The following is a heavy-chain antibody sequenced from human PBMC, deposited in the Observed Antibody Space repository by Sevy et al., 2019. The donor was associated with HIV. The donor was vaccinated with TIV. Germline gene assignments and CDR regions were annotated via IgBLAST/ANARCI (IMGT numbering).Heavy chain of an antibody. CDR1: GGSFSGYY. Sequence: SETLSLTCAVYGGSFSGYYWSWIRQPPGKGLEWIGEINHSGSTNYNPSLKSRVTISVDTSKNQFSLGLRSVTAADQAVDYSARSRSWRPAFDYWGQGTLVTVSS. CDR2: INHSGST. J-gene: IGHJ4*02. V-gene: IGHV4-34*01. CDR3: ARSRSWRPAFDY. D-gene: IGHD6-13*01.